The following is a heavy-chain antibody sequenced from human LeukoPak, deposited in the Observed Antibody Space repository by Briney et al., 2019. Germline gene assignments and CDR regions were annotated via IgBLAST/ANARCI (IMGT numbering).Heavy chain of an antibody. CDR2: ISGSGGST. J-gene: IGHJ4*02. V-gene: IGHV3-23*01. Sequence: PGGSLRLSCAASGFTFSSYAMIWVRQAPGKGLEWVSAISGSGGSTYYADSVKGRFTISRDNSKNTLYLQMNSLRAEDTAVYYCAKDKYYYYDSSGYSYYFDYWGQGTLVTVSS. CDR1: GFTFSSYA. D-gene: IGHD3-22*01. CDR3: AKDKYYYYDSSGYSYYFDY.